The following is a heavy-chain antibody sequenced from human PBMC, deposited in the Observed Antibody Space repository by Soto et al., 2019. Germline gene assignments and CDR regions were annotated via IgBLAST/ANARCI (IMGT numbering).Heavy chain of an antibody. Sequence: QVQLQESGPGLVKPSETLSLTCTVSGGSISSYYWSWIRQPPGKGLEWIGCIYYSGSTNYNPSLKSRVTISVDTSKNQFSLKLSSVTAADTAVYYCARDKRTTVTTAGWFDPWGQGTLVTVSS. CDR1: GGSISSYY. CDR3: ARDKRTTVTTAGWFDP. CDR2: IYYSGST. D-gene: IGHD4-17*01. J-gene: IGHJ5*02. V-gene: IGHV4-59*01.